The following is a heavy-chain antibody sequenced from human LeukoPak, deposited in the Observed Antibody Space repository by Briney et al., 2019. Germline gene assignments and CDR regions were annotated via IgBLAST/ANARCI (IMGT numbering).Heavy chain of an antibody. J-gene: IGHJ4*02. Sequence: PSETLSLTCTVSGGSISSYYWSWIRQPPGKGLEWIGYIYYSGSTNYNPSLKSRVTISVDTSKNQFSLKLSSVTAADTAVYYCARGLTDGGYGDYDDYWGQGTLVTVSS. CDR1: GGSISSYY. V-gene: IGHV4-59*01. CDR2: IYYSGST. CDR3: ARGLTDGGYGDYDDY. D-gene: IGHD4-17*01.